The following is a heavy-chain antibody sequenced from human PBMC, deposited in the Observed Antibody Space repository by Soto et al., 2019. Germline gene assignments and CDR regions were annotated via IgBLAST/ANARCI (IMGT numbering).Heavy chain of an antibody. Sequence: EVQLVESGGGLVKPGGSLRLSCAASGFTFSSYSMNWVRQAPGKGLEWVSSISSSSSYIYYADSVKGRFTISRDNAKNSLYLQMNSLRAEDTAVYYCARSPYYYDGSSYLAYWGQGTLVTVSS. CDR3: ARSPYYYDGSSYLAY. CDR1: GFTFSSYS. J-gene: IGHJ4*02. CDR2: ISSSSSYI. V-gene: IGHV3-21*01. D-gene: IGHD3-22*01.